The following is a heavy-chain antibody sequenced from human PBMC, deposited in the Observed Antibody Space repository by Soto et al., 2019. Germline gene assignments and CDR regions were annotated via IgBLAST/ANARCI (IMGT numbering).Heavy chain of an antibody. CDR2: IYSNGNT. D-gene: IGHD6-25*01. J-gene: IGHJ2*01. Sequence: SDTLSLTCTVSGGSITSYYWSWIRQPAGKGLEWIGRIYSNGNTNHNPSLRSRVIMSIDTSQNQFSLRLRSVTAADTAVYYCARDRAWAAPDWYFDLWGRGTLVTVSS. CDR3: ARDRAWAAPDWYFDL. CDR1: GGSITSYY. V-gene: IGHV4-4*07.